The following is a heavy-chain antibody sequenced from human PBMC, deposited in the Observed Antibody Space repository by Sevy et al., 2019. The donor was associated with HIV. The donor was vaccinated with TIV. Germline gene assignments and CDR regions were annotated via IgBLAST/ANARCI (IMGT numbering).Heavy chain of an antibody. V-gene: IGHV1-3*01. D-gene: IGHD1-26*01. CDR3: ARGRGSSNYYYYMDV. J-gene: IGHJ6*03. Sequence: ASVKVACKASGYTFTSYAMHWVRQAPGQRLEWMGWINAGNGNTKYSQKFQGRVTITRDTSASTAYMELSSLRSEDTAVYYCARGRGSSNYYYYMDVWGKGTTVTVSS. CDR1: GYTFTSYA. CDR2: INAGNGNT.